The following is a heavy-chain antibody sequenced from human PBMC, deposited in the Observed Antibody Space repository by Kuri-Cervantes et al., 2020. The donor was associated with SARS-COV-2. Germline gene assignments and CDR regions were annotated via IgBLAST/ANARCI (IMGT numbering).Heavy chain of an antibody. CDR1: GFTFSSYA. J-gene: IGHJ4*02. CDR2: ISYDGSDK. CDR3: ARDVSHRITRGGFFSSGLTYYLDS. V-gene: IGHV3-30-3*01. D-gene: IGHD3-3*01. Sequence: GGSLRLSCAASGFTFSSYAMHWVRQAPGKGLEWVAVISYDGSDKYYADSVKGRFTISRDNAKNSLFLQMNSLRDEDTAVYYCARDVSHRITRGGFFSSGLTYYLDSWGQGTLVTVSS.